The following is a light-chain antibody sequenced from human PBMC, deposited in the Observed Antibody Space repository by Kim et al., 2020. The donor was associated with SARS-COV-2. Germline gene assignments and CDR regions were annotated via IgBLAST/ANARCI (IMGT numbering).Light chain of an antibody. J-gene: IGKJ2*03. V-gene: IGKV1-39*01. CDR1: QSISFH. CDR2: AAS. CDR3: QQSYSTPYS. Sequence: SASVGDRVTITGRASQSISFHLNWYQQKSGNAPKLLIYAASSLQTGVPSTFSGSGSGTGFTLTISSLQPEDFATYYCQQSYSTPYSFGQGTKLEIK.